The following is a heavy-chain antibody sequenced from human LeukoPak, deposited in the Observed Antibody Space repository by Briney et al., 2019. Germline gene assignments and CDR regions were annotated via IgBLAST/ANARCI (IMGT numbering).Heavy chain of an antibody. V-gene: IGHV3-49*04. D-gene: IGHD4-23*01. J-gene: IGHJ4*01. CDR1: GFTFGDYA. Sequence: GRSLRLSCTASGFTFGDYAMSWVRQAPGKGLEWVGFVRVKGYGATTEYAVSVKGRFTISRDDSKSIAYLQMNSLKTDDTGVYYCTRGGYGGGSFDYWGHGTLVTVSS. CDR3: TRGGYGGGSFDY. CDR2: VRVKGYGATT.